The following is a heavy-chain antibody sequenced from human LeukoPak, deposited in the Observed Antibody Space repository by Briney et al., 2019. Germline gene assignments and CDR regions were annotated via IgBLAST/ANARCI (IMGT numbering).Heavy chain of an antibody. CDR1: GFTFSSYD. CDR2: IGTAGDT. J-gene: IGHJ4*02. V-gene: IGHV3-13*01. CDR3: ARGRFYDIFTGPPWGLFDY. D-gene: IGHD3-9*01. Sequence: PGGSLRLSCAASGFTFSSYDMHWVRQATGKGLEWVSAIGTAGDTYYPGSVKGRFTVSRGNAKNSLYLQMNSLRAGDPAVYYCARGRFYDIFTGPPWGLFDYWGQGTLVTVSS.